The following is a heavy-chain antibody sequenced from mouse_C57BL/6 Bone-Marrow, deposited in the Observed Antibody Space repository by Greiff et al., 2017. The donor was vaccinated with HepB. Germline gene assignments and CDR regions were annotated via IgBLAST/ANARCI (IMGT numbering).Heavy chain of an antibody. CDR2: IDPSDSYT. Sequence: VQLQQPGAELVKPGASVKLSCKASGYTFTSYWMQWVKQRPGQGLEWIGEIDPSDSYTNYNQKFKGKATLTVDTSSSTAYMQLSSLTSEDSAVYYCARDGYDVRGFDYWGQGTTLTVSS. V-gene: IGHV1-50*01. J-gene: IGHJ2*01. D-gene: IGHD2-2*01. CDR1: GYTFTSYW. CDR3: ARDGYDVRGFDY.